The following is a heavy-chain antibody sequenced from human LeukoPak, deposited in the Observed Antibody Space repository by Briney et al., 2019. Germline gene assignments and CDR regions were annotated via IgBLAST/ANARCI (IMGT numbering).Heavy chain of an antibody. CDR1: GFTFRNAW. CDR2: IQSRTDGGTT. Sequence: GGSLRLSCAASGFTFRNAWMSWVRQAPGKGMEWVGRIQSRTDGGTTDYAAPVKGRFTISRDDSKNTLYLQMSSLNTEDTAVYYCNRALSYYGMDVWGQGTAVTVSS. J-gene: IGHJ6*02. V-gene: IGHV3-15*01. CDR3: NRALSYYGMDV. D-gene: IGHD3-16*01.